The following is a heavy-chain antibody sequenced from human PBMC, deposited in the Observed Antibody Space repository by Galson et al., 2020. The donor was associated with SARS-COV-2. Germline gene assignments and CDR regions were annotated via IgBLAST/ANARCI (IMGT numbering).Heavy chain of an antibody. J-gene: IGHJ4*02. CDR2: IWYDGSNK. D-gene: IGHD3-22*01. V-gene: IGHV3-33*01. Sequence: GESLKISCAASGFTFSSYGMHWVRQAPGKGLEWVAVIWYDGSNKYYADSVKGRFTISRDNSKNTLYLQMNSLRAEDTAVYYCAEGDYYDSSGYYSNWGQGTLVTVSS. CDR3: AEGDYYDSSGYYSN. CDR1: GFTFSSYG.